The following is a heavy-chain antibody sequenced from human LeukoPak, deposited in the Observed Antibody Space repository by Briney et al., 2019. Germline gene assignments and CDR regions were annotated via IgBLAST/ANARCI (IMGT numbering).Heavy chain of an antibody. CDR1: GYTFTSYG. CDR3: ARLGYCSGGSCYSGFDY. CDR2: ISAYNGNT. D-gene: IGHD2-15*01. Sequence: ASVKVSCKASGYTFTSYGISWVRQAPGQGLEWMGWISAYNGNTNYAQKLQGRVTMTTDTSTSTAYMELRSLRSDDTAGYYCARLGYCSGGSCYSGFDYWGQGTLVTVSS. J-gene: IGHJ4*02. V-gene: IGHV1-18*01.